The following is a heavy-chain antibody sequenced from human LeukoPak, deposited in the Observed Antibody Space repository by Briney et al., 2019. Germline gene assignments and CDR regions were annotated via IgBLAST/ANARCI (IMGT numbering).Heavy chain of an antibody. V-gene: IGHV3-30*18. CDR2: ISYDGSNK. CDR3: AKFVGMNVIHDVFDY. CDR1: GFTFSSYG. J-gene: IGHJ4*02. D-gene: IGHD2/OR15-2a*01. Sequence: GGSLRLSCAASGFTFSSYGMHWVRQAPGKGLEWVAVISYDGSNKYYADSVKGRFTISRDNSKNTLYLQMNSLRAEDTAVYYCAKFVGMNVIHDVFDYWGQGTLVTVSS.